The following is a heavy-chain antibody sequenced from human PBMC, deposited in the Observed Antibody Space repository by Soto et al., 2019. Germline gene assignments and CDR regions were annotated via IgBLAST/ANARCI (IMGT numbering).Heavy chain of an antibody. V-gene: IGHV3-48*02. J-gene: IGHJ4*02. CDR3: ARGDDYGDYFDY. CDR1: GFTFSSYS. CDR2: ISSSSSSI. Sequence: EVQLVESGGGLAQPGGSLRLSCAVSGFTFSSYSMNWVRQAPGKGLEWVSYISSSSSSIYYADSVKGRFTISRDNAKNSLYLQMNSLRDEDTAVYYCARGDDYGDYFDYWGQGTLVTVSS. D-gene: IGHD4-17*01.